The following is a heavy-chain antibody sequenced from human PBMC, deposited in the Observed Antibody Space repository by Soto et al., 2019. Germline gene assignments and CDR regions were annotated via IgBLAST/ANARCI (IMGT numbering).Heavy chain of an antibody. CDR2: IYYSGST. CDR3: AGAYYYDSSGYYTPGGFFDY. D-gene: IGHD3-22*01. Sequence: QLQLQESGPGLVKPSETLSLTCTVSGGSISSSSYYWGWIRQPPGKGLEWIGSIYYSGSTYYNPSLKRRVTISVDTSKNQFSLKLSSVTAADTAVYYCAGAYYYDSSGYYTPGGFFDYWGQGTLVTVSS. V-gene: IGHV4-39*01. CDR1: GGSISSSSYY. J-gene: IGHJ4*02.